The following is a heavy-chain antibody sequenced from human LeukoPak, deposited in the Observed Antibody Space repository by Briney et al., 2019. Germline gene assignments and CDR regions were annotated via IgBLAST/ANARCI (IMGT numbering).Heavy chain of an antibody. CDR2: IYYSGST. J-gene: IGHJ4*02. Sequence: SETLSLTCTVSGGSISSGGYYWSWIRQHPGKGLEWIGYIYYSGSTYYNPSLKSRVTISVDTSKNQFSLKLSSVTAADTAVYYCARGVHSSSWYYVVYFDYWGQGTLVTVSS. D-gene: IGHD6-13*01. CDR3: ARGVHSSSWYYVVYFDY. CDR1: GGSISSGGYY. V-gene: IGHV4-31*03.